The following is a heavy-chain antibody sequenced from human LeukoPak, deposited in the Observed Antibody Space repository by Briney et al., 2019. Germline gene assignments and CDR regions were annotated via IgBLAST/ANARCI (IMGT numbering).Heavy chain of an antibody. J-gene: IGHJ6*03. CDR2: ISPSGGST. CDR1: GYTFTSNY. CDR3: AREGTGIAAAGRRGYYYYYMDV. V-gene: IGHV1-46*01. D-gene: IGHD6-13*01. Sequence: ASVKVSCKASGYTFTSNYMHWVRQAPGQGPEWMGVISPSGGSTTYAKKFQGRVTMTRDMSTSTVYMELSSLRAEDTAVYYCAREGTGIAAAGRRGYYYYYMDVWGKGTTVTVSS.